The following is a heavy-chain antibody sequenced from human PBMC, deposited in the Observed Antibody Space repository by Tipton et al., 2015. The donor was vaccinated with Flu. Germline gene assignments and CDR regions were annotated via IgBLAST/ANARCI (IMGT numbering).Heavy chain of an antibody. CDR3: AVSLSGYHDVAN. Sequence: SLRLSCAASGFAFRSYEMNWVRQAPGKGLEWIAYISTFNSVHYADSVKGRFTISRDNAKNSLYLLMNSLRAEDTALYYCAVSLSGYHDVANWGQGTLVTVSS. D-gene: IGHD3-22*01. J-gene: IGHJ4*02. V-gene: IGHV3-48*03. CDR1: GFAFRSYE. CDR2: ISTFNSV.